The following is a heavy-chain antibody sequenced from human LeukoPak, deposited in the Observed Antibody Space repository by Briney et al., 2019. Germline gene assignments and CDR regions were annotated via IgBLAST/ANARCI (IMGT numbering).Heavy chain of an antibody. CDR2: INPANGHT. D-gene: IGHD6-19*01. Sequence: ASVKVCCKASGYTFISYAVHWVRQAPGQRLEWMGWINPANGHTKYSQKFQGRVTITRDTSASTAYMELSSLRSEETAVYYCARGSGKQWLVGDWYFDLWGRGTLATVSS. CDR3: ARGSGKQWLVGDWYFDL. J-gene: IGHJ2*01. CDR1: GYTFISYA. V-gene: IGHV1-3*01.